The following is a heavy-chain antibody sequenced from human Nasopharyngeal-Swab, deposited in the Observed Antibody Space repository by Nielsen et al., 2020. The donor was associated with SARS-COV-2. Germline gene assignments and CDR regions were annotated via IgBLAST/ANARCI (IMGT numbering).Heavy chain of an antibody. CDR3: ARAQLRLQYYGMDV. D-gene: IGHD4-11*01. V-gene: IGHV3-11*01. CDR1: GFTFSDYC. CDR2: ISSSGSTI. J-gene: IGHJ6*02. Sequence: GESLKISCAASGFTFSDYCMSWIRQAPGKGLEWVSYISSSGSTIYYADSVKGRFTISRDNAKNSLYLQMNSLRAEDTAVYYCARAQLRLQYYGMDVWGQGTTVTVSS.